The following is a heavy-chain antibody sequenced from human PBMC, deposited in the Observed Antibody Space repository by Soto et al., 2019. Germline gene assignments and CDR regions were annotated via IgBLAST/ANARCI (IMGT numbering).Heavy chain of an antibody. Sequence: HGESLKISCKGSGYSFTSYWIGWVRQMPGKGLEWMGIIYPGDSDTRYSPSFQGQVTISADKSISTAYLQWSSLKASDTAMYYCARHSNGYSGYEIPDDYWGQGTLVTVSS. CDR1: GYSFTSYW. D-gene: IGHD5-12*01. CDR2: IYPGDSDT. CDR3: ARHSNGYSGYEIPDDY. J-gene: IGHJ4*02. V-gene: IGHV5-51*01.